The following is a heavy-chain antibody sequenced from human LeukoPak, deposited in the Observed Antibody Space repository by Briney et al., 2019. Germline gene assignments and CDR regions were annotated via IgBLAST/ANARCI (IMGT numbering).Heavy chain of an antibody. CDR2: INPSGGST. J-gene: IGHJ4*02. D-gene: IGHD4-17*01. CDR3: ARPNRGYGDYLTYFDY. CDR1: GYTFTSYY. V-gene: IGHV1-46*01. Sequence: ASVKVSCKASGYTFTSYYMHWVRQAPGQGLEWMGIINPSGGSTSYAQEFQGRVTMTRDTSTSTVYMELSSLRSEDTAVYYCARPNRGYGDYLTYFDYWGQGTLVAVSS.